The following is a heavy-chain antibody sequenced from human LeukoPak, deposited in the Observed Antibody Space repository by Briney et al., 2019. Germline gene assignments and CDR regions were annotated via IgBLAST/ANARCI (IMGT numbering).Heavy chain of an antibody. Sequence: ASVKVSCKASGYTFTSYDINWVRQAPGQGLEWMGRLNTNTGNSGFAQKLQGRVTLTMDTSITTAYMELTGLRSEDTAVYYCVAMLYWGQGTPVTVSS. CDR3: VAMLY. CDR1: GYTFTSYD. CDR2: LNTNTGNS. J-gene: IGHJ4*02. V-gene: IGHV1-8*02. D-gene: IGHD3-16*01.